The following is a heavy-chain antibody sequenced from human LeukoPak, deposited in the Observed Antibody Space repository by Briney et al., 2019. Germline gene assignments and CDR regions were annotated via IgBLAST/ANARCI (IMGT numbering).Heavy chain of an antibody. CDR2: INHSGST. CDR3: AREDYGEQNFDY. Sequence: KSSETLSLTCAVYGGSFSGYYWSWIRQPPGKGLEWIGEINHSGSTNYNPSLKGRVTISVDTSKNQFSLKLSSVTAADTAVYYCAREDYGEQNFDYWGQGTLVTVSS. D-gene: IGHD4-17*01. CDR1: GGSFSGYY. V-gene: IGHV4-34*01. J-gene: IGHJ4*02.